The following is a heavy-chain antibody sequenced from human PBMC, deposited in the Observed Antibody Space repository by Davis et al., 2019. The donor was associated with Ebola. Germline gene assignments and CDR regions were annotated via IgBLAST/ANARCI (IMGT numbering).Heavy chain of an antibody. D-gene: IGHD4-17*01. V-gene: IGHV3-33*06. CDR3: AKGGMTTVTFYYYYYGMDV. CDR2: IWYDGSNK. CDR1: GFTFSSYG. Sequence: GESLKISCAASGFTFSSYGMHWVRQAPGKGLEWVAVIWYDGSNKYYADSVKGRFTISRDNSKNTLYLQMNSLRAEDTAVYYCAKGGMTTVTFYYYYYGMDVWGQGTTVTVSS. J-gene: IGHJ6*02.